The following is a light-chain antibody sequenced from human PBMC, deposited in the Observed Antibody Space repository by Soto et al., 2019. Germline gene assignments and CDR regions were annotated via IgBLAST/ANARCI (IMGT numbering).Light chain of an antibody. CDR3: QVWNSSSDPWV. CDR2: DDD. V-gene: IGLV3-21*02. J-gene: IGLJ3*02. CDR1: NIGNKS. Sequence: SYELTQPPSVSVAPGQTAMITCGGNNIGNKSVHWYHQRPDQAPVLVVYDDDDRPSGIPERFSGSNSGNTATLTISRVEAGDEADFYCQVWNSSSDPWVFGGGTKLTVL.